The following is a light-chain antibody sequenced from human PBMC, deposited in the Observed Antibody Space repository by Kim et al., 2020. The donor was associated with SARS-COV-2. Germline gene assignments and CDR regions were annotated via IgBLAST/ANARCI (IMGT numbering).Light chain of an antibody. J-gene: IGKJ4*01. V-gene: IGKV1-27*01. CDR3: QKYNSAPQT. CDR2: AAS. CDR1: QGSSNY. Sequence: ASVVDRVTSTCRASQGSSNYLAWYQQKPGKVPRLLIYAASTLQSGVPSRFSGSGSGTDFTLTISSLQPEDVATYYCQKYNSAPQTFGGGTKVDIK.